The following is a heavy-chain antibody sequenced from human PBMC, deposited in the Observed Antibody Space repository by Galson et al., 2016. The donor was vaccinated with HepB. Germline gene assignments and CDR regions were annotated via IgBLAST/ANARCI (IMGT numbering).Heavy chain of an antibody. Sequence: SLRLSCAASGFIFSNYWMHWVRQAPGKGLVWVSRIHSDGSTTSYADSVKSRFTVSRDNAKNTLYMQMNRLRAEDTAVYYCVRGGDTVIGAAFDVWGQGTMVTVSS. CDR3: VRGGDTVIGAAFDV. CDR1: GFIFSNYW. J-gene: IGHJ3*01. V-gene: IGHV3-74*01. D-gene: IGHD5-18*01. CDR2: IHSDGSTT.